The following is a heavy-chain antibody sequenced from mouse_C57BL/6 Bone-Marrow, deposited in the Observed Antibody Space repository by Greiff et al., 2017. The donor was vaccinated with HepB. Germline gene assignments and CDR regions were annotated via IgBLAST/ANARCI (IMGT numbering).Heavy chain of an antibody. CDR3: AREGGNYVGYYAMDY. CDR2: IYPGSGST. Sequence: QVQLQQPGAELVKPGASVKMSCKASGYTFTSYWITWVKQRPGQGLEWIGDIYPGSGSTNYNEKFKSKATLTVDTSSSTADMQLSSLTSEDSAVYYCAREGGNYVGYYAMDYWGQGTSVTVSS. CDR1: GYTFTSYW. V-gene: IGHV1-55*01. J-gene: IGHJ4*01. D-gene: IGHD2-1*01.